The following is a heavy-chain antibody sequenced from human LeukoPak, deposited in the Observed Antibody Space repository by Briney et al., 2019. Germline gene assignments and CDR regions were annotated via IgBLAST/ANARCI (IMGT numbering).Heavy chain of an antibody. D-gene: IGHD6-13*01. Sequence: GGSLRLSCAASEFTFSSYGMHWVRQAPGKGLGWVAFIRYDGSNKYYADSVKGRFTISRDNSKNTLYLQMNSLRAEDTAVYYCAKDFGAAAGIFDYWGQGTLVTVSS. CDR1: EFTFSSYG. J-gene: IGHJ4*02. CDR3: AKDFGAAAGIFDY. V-gene: IGHV3-30*02. CDR2: IRYDGSNK.